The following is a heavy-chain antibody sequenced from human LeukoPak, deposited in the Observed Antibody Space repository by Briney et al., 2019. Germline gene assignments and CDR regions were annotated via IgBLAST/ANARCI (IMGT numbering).Heavy chain of an antibody. V-gene: IGHV1-2*02. J-gene: IGHJ5*02. CDR3: AREGSTALDATWFDA. CDR2: INPNSGGT. D-gene: IGHD1-26*01. Sequence: ASVKVSCKASGYTFTDYYINWARQAPGQGLDWMGCINPNSGGTTYSPTVQGRVTITSDSSISTAYMDLNSLTSDDTALYYCAREGSTALDATWFDAWSQGTLVTVYS. CDR1: GYTFTDYY.